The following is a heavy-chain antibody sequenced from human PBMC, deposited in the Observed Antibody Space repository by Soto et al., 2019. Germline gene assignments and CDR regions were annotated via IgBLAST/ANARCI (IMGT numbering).Heavy chain of an antibody. J-gene: IGHJ6*02. Sequence: EVQLLESGGGLVQPGGSLRLSCAASGFTFSSYAMSWVRQAPGKGLEWVSAISGSGSNTYYVDSVKGRFTISRDNSKNTLYVQLNSLRAEDTAVYYCAKDALAVAEAYNYYGMDVWGQGTTVTVSS. CDR2: ISGSGSNT. CDR1: GFTFSSYA. CDR3: AKDALAVAEAYNYYGMDV. V-gene: IGHV3-23*01. D-gene: IGHD6-19*01.